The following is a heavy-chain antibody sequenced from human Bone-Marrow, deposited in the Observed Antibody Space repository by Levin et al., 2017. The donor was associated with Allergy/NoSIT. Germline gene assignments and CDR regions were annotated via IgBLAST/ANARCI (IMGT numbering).Heavy chain of an antibody. D-gene: IGHD3-22*01. CDR1: EFTFSNYA. V-gene: IGHV3-33*01. Sequence: GESLKISCSASEFTFSNYAMHWVRQAPGKGLEWVAVIWYDGSNKYYSDSVESRFTISRDNSKNTLYLQMNSLRADDTAVYYCARTIYSDTSGDAFDIWGQGTMVTVSS. CDR2: IWYDGSNK. CDR3: ARTIYSDTSGDAFDI. J-gene: IGHJ3*02.